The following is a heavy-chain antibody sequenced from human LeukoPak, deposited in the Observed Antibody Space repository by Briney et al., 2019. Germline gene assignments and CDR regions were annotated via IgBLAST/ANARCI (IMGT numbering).Heavy chain of an antibody. D-gene: IGHD6-13*01. V-gene: IGHV4-61*05. CDR3: ARRPVYSSSWDPYFDY. CDR2: IYYSGST. J-gene: IGHJ4*02. CDR1: GGSISSSSYY. Sequence: SETLSLTCTVSGGSISSSSYYWGWIRQPPGKGLEWIGYIYYSGSTNYNPSLKSRVTISVDTSKNQFSLKLSSVTAADTAVYYCARRPVYSSSWDPYFDYWGQGTLVTVSS.